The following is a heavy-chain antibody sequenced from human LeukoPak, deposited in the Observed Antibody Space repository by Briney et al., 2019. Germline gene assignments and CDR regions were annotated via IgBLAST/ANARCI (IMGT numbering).Heavy chain of an antibody. CDR3: AKADDTVATNFDS. CDR1: GFTFSTYA. V-gene: IGHV3-23*01. Sequence: GVSLRLSCAASGFTFSTYAMSWVRQAPGKGLEWVSASRGNGGRTDYADSMEGRFTTSRDNSKNTVYLQMNSLRAEDTAVYYCAKADDTVATNFDSWGQGTLVTVSS. J-gene: IGHJ4*02. CDR2: SRGNGGRT. D-gene: IGHD5-12*01.